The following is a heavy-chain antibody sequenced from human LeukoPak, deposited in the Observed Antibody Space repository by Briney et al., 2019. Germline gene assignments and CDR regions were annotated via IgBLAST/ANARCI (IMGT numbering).Heavy chain of an antibody. J-gene: IGHJ4*02. CDR2: ITNRGSHL. V-gene: IGHV3-21*04. CDR3: GRLVQVALFVY. CDR1: GFSFNSYT. Sequence: GGSLRLSCAASGFSFNSYTMSWVRQAPGKGLEWVSSITNRGSHLYYADSVKGRFTVSRDNANNSLYLQMDSLRDEDTAVYYCGRLVQVALFVYWGQGILVSVFS. D-gene: IGHD2-15*01.